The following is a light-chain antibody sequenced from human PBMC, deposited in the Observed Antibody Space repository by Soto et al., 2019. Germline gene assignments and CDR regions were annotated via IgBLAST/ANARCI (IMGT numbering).Light chain of an antibody. CDR1: QDISNY. CDR3: LQYGNLLFT. J-gene: IGKJ3*01. Sequence: DIQMTQSPSSLSASGGDRVTITCQASQDISNYLNWYQQKPGKAPKLLIYDASNLETGVPSRFSGSGSGTDFTFAISSLQPEDIATYYCLQYGNLLFTFGPGNKVDI. V-gene: IGKV1-33*01. CDR2: DAS.